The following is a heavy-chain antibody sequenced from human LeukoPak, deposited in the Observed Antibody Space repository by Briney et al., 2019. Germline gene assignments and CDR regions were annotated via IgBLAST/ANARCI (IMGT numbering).Heavy chain of an antibody. V-gene: IGHV1-69*13. D-gene: IGHD3-10*01. CDR1: GGTFISYA. CDR3: ARVGITMVRGVYNWFDP. J-gene: IGHJ5*02. CDR2: IIPIFGTA. Sequence: SVKVSCKASGGTFISYAISWVRQAPGQGLEWMGGIIPIFGTANYAQKFQGRVTITADESTSTAYMELSSLRSEDTAVYYRARVGITMVRGVYNWFDPWGQGTLVTVSS.